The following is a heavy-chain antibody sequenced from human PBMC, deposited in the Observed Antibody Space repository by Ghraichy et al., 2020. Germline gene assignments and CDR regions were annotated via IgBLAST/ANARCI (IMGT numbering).Heavy chain of an antibody. CDR3: ARVRAADWYFDL. D-gene: IGHD2-15*01. V-gene: IGHV3-74*01. CDR2: INGDGTNT. J-gene: IGHJ2*01. Sequence: GGSLRLSCAASGFTFSSHWIHWVRQAPGKGLVWVSRINGDGTNTDYADPVKGRFTVSRDNVKNMLSLQMDSLRAEDTAVYYCARVRAADWYFDLWGRGTLVTVSS. CDR1: GFTFSSHW.